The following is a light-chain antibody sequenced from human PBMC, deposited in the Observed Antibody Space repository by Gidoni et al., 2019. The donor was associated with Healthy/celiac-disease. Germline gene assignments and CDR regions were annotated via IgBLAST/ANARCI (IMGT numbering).Light chain of an antibody. CDR1: QSISSW. V-gene: IGKV1-5*03. Sequence: DIQMTQSPSTLSASVGDRVTITCRASQSISSWLAWYQQKPGKAPKLLIYKASSLESGVPSRFSGCGSGTEFTLTISSLQPDDFATYYCQQYNSYVFGPGTKVDIK. J-gene: IGKJ3*01. CDR2: KAS. CDR3: QQYNSYV.